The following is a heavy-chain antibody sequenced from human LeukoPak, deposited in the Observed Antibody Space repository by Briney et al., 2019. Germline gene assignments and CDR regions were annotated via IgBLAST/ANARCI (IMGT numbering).Heavy chain of an antibody. CDR3: AGSTVTRLAEYFQH. CDR2: SNAGNGNT. V-gene: IGHV1-3*02. D-gene: IGHD4-17*01. CDR1: GYTFTSYA. Sequence: ASVKVSCKASGYTFTSYAMHWVRQAPGQRLEWMGWSNAGNGNTKYSLEFQGRVTITADESSSTAYMELSSLRSEDTAVYYCAGSTVTRLAEYFQHWGQGTLVTVSS. J-gene: IGHJ1*01.